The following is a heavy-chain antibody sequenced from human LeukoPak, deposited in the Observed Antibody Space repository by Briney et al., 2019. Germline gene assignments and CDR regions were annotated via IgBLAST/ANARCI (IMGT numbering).Heavy chain of an antibody. CDR1: GFTFSTYS. Sequence: GGSLRLSCAASGFTFSTYSMNWVRQAPGKGLEWVSYISSSTIYYADSVKGRFTISRDNAKNSLYLQMNSLRAEDTAVYYCARVVAAAGSDNWFDPWGQGTLVTVSS. J-gene: IGHJ5*02. CDR3: ARVVAAAGSDNWFDP. V-gene: IGHV3-48*01. CDR2: ISSSTI. D-gene: IGHD6-13*01.